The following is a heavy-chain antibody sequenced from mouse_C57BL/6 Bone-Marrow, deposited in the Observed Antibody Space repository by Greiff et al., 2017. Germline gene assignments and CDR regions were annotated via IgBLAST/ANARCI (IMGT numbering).Heavy chain of an antibody. Sequence: VHLVESGAELVKPGASVKISCKASGYAFSSYWMNWVKQRPGKGLEWIGQIYPGDGDTNYNGKFKGKATLTADKSSSTAYMQLSSLTSEDSAVYFCARGIYYGSSFLDYWGQGTTLTVSS. V-gene: IGHV1-80*01. D-gene: IGHD1-1*01. J-gene: IGHJ2*01. CDR3: ARGIYYGSSFLDY. CDR2: IYPGDGDT. CDR1: GYAFSSYW.